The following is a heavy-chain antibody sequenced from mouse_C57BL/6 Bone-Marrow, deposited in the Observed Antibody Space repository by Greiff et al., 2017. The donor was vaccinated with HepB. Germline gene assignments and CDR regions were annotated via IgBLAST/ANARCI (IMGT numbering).Heavy chain of an antibody. CDR2: ISSGGSYT. Sequence: EVMLVESGGDLVKPGGSLKLSCAASGFTFSSYGMSWVRQTPDKRLEWVATISSGGSYTYYPDSVKGRFTISRDKAKKTLYLQMSSMKSEDTDMYYCARHGGGYYGSSSGYWVQGTTLTVSS. J-gene: IGHJ2*01. CDR3: ARHGGGYYGSSSGY. D-gene: IGHD1-1*01. V-gene: IGHV5-6*01. CDR1: GFTFSSYG.